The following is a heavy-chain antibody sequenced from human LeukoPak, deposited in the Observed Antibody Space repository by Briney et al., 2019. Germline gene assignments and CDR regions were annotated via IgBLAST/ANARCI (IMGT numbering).Heavy chain of an antibody. D-gene: IGHD2-2*01. V-gene: IGHV1-69*13. J-gene: IGHJ2*01. Sequence: SVKVSCKASGGTFSSYAISWVRQAPGQGLEWMGGVIPIFGTANYAQKFQGRVTITADESTSTAYMELSSLRSEDTAVYYCARGAYCSSTSCYLPDWYFDLWGRGTLVTVSS. CDR3: ARGAYCSSTSCYLPDWYFDL. CDR1: GGTFSSYA. CDR2: VIPIFGTA.